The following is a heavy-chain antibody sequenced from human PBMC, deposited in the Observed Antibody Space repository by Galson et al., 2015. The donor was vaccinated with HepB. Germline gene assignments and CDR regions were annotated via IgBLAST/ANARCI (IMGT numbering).Heavy chain of an antibody. D-gene: IGHD3-9*01. J-gene: IGHJ5*02. CDR2: ISYDGSNK. Sequence: SLRLSCAASGFTFSSYAMHWVRQAPGKGLEWVAVISYDGSNKYYADSVKGRFTISRDNSKNTLYLQMNSLRAEDTAVYYCARDPYYDILGRYGRQTNWFDPWGQGTLVTVSS. CDR3: ARDPYYDILGRYGRQTNWFDP. CDR1: GFTFSSYA. V-gene: IGHV3-30-3*01.